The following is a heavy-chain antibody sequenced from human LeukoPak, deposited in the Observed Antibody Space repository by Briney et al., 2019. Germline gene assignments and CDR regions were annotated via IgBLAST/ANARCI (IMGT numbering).Heavy chain of an antibody. CDR2: IYYSGTT. D-gene: IGHD3-22*01. CDR3: ARSTYYDLDY. J-gene: IGHJ4*02. V-gene: IGHV4-39*01. CDR1: GGSISSSSYY. Sequence: PSETRSLTCTVSGGSISSSSYYWGWIRQPPGKGLEWIGSIYYSGTTYYNPSLKIPVTISVDTSKTQFSLKLSSVTAADTAVYYCARSTYYDLDYWGQGSLVTVSS.